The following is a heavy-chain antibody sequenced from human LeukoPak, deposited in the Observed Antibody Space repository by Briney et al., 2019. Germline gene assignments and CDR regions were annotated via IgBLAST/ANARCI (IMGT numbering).Heavy chain of an antibody. CDR2: INSDGSST. V-gene: IGHV3-74*01. Sequence: GGSLRLSCAASGFTFSSYWMHWVRQAPGKGLVWVSRINSDGSSTSYADSVKGRFTISRDNAKSTLYLQMNSLRAEDTAVYYCARDSSYGGNGDYWGQGTLVTVSS. D-gene: IGHD4-23*01. J-gene: IGHJ4*02. CDR1: GFTFSSYW. CDR3: ARDSSYGGNGDY.